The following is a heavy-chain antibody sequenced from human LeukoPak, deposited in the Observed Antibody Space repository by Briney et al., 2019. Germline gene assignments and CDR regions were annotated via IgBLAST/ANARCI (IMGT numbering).Heavy chain of an antibody. CDR3: ARVRCSGGSCYCVDY. Sequence: GGSLRLSCVASGFAVGSNYMSWVRQAPGKGLEWVAVISYDESNKYYADSVKGRFTISRDNSKNTLYLQMNSLRTEDTALYYCARVRCSGGSCYCVDYWGQGTLVTVSS. CDR2: ISYDESNK. CDR1: GFAVGSNY. D-gene: IGHD2-15*01. J-gene: IGHJ4*02. V-gene: IGHV3-30-3*01.